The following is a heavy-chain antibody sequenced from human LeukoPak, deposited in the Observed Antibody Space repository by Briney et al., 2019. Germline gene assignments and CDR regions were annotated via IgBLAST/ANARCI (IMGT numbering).Heavy chain of an antibody. CDR2: ISGDTTYI. D-gene: IGHD2-21*02. J-gene: IGHJ4*02. V-gene: IGHV3-21*01. CDR3: AKDSFAVVVTAFFDY. Sequence: PGGSLRLSCAASGFTFSSYTMHWVRQIPGERPEWVSSISGDTTYIYYADSLKGRFTISRDNTNTSLFLQMNSLRAEDTAVYYCAKDSFAVVVTAFFDYWGQGTLVTVSS. CDR1: GFTFSSYT.